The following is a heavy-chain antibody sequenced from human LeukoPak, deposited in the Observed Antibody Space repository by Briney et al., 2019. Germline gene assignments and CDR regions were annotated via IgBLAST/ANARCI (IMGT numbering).Heavy chain of an antibody. Sequence: PSETLSLTCAVYGGSFSGYYWSWIRQPPGKGLEWIGEINHSGSTNYNPSLKSRVTISVDTSKNQFSLKLSSVTAADTAVYYCARGPWSSGPRGDFDPWGQGTLVTVSS. D-gene: IGHD6-19*01. V-gene: IGHV4-34*01. J-gene: IGHJ5*02. CDR1: GGSFSGYY. CDR2: INHSGST. CDR3: ARGPWSSGPRGDFDP.